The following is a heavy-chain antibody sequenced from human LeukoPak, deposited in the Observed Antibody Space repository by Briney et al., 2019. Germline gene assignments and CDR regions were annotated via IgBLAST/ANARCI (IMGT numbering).Heavy chain of an antibody. CDR1: GDSISRYY. CDR3: ARGRDDLLRYFYLDV. D-gene: IGHD3-9*01. CDR2: IYSSGAT. Sequence: SETLSLTCAVSGDSISRYYWSWIRQPPGKGLEYIGYIYSSGATNYSPSLASRVTISLDTSKNHFSLELSAVTAADTAVYYCARGRDDLLRYFYLDVWGKGSPVTVSS. V-gene: IGHV4-59*01. J-gene: IGHJ6*03.